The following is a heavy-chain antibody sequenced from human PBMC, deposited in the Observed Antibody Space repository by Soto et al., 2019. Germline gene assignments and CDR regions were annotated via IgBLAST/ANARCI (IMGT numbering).Heavy chain of an antibody. J-gene: IGHJ4*02. Sequence: EVQLLESGGGLVQPGGSLRLSCTASGFTFSSHAMTWVRQAPGKGLEWVSGLSDSGGSTYYADSVKGRFTISRDNSMNTLYLQMNTLRAEAPAVYYCAKVSRSWYSGFFDLWGQGTLVTVSS. CDR1: GFTFSSHA. CDR2: LSDSGGST. CDR3: AKVSRSWYSGFFDL. V-gene: IGHV3-23*01. D-gene: IGHD6-13*01.